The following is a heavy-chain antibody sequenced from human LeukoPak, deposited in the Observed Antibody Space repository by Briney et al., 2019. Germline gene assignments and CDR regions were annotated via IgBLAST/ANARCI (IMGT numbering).Heavy chain of an antibody. V-gene: IGHV3-21*01. D-gene: IGHD1-26*01. Sequence: GGSLRLSCAASGFTFNVFHMNWVRQAPGKELEWISSITSSGTYITYADSIQGRFTISRDNAKNSLYLQMNSLRVDDTALYYCARASGGWDLDYWGQGTLVTVSS. J-gene: IGHJ4*02. CDR3: ARASGGWDLDY. CDR2: ITSSGTYI. CDR1: GFTFNVFH.